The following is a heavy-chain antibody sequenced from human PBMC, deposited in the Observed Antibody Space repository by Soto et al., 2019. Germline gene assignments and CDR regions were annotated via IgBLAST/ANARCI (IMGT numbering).Heavy chain of an antibody. Sequence: PSETLSLTCSVSSASLSSSTYYWSWIRQPPGRGPEWIGSIYYSGNTYYKPSLKSRVSISIDTSRNQFSLKLTSVTAADTGVYYCASSSPFQYWGPGILVTVSS. D-gene: IGHD6-6*01. CDR2: IYYSGNT. CDR3: ASSSPFQY. CDR1: SASLSSSTYY. V-gene: IGHV4-39*01. J-gene: IGHJ4*02.